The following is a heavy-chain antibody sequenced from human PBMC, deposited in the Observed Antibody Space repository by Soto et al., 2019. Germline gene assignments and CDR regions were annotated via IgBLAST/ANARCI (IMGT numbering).Heavy chain of an antibody. CDR2: ISGYNGNT. J-gene: IGHJ5*02. Sequence: QVQLVQSGAEVKKPGASVKVSCKASGYTFFNYGISWVRQAPGQGLEWMGWISGYNGNTNYAQKFQARVTMTTDTSTRTAYMELRSLRSDETALYYCARKSSTSSWFDPWGQGTLVTVSS. CDR1: GYTFFNYG. D-gene: IGHD2-2*01. CDR3: ARKSSTSSWFDP. V-gene: IGHV1-18*01.